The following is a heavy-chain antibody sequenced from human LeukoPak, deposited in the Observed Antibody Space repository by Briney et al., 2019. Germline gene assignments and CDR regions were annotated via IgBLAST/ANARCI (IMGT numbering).Heavy chain of an antibody. CDR3: AREFSCYDSSGYFDY. V-gene: IGHV4-59*12. CDR1: GGSISSYY. CDR2: IYYSGST. Sequence: SETLSLTCTVSGGSISSYYWSWIRQPPGKGLEWIGYIYYSGSTNYNPSLKSRVTISVDTSKNQFSLKLSSVTAADTAVYYCAREFSCYDSSGYFDYWGQGTLVTVSS. J-gene: IGHJ4*02. D-gene: IGHD3-22*01.